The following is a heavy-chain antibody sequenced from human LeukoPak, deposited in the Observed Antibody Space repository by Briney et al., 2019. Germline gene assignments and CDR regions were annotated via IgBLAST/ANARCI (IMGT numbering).Heavy chain of an antibody. D-gene: IGHD3-22*01. V-gene: IGHV3-53*01. Sequence: PGGSLRLSCAASEFTVSSNYMSWVRQAPGKGLEWVSVIYSGGSTYYADSVKGRFTISRDNSKNTLYLQMNSLRAEDTAVYYCARTYSSGYYSTYYFDYWGQGTLVAVSS. J-gene: IGHJ4*02. CDR2: IYSGGST. CDR1: EFTVSSNY. CDR3: ARTYSSGYYSTYYFDY.